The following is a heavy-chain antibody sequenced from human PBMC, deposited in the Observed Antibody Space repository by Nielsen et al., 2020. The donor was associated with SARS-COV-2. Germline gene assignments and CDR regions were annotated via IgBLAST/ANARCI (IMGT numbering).Heavy chain of an antibody. J-gene: IGHJ4*02. CDR1: GGSISSSSYY. Sequence: SETLSLTCTVSGGSISSSSYYWGWIRQPPGKGLEWIGSIYYSGSTYYNPSLKSRVTISVDTSKNQFSLKLSSVTAADTAVYYCARDNFGGSYDYWGQGILVTVSS. CDR3: ARDNFGGSYDY. D-gene: IGHD2-21*01. V-gene: IGHV4-39*07. CDR2: IYYSGST.